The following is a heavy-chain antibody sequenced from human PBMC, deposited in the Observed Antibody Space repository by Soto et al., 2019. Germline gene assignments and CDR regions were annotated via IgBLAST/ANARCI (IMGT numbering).Heavy chain of an antibody. D-gene: IGHD6-19*01. J-gene: IGHJ6*02. CDR1: GYTFTSYA. V-gene: IGHV1-3*01. CDR3: ARDGTSGWSTGVDV. CDR2: IHAGNGNA. Sequence: ASVKVSCKASGYTFTSYAMHWVRQAPGQSLEWMGWIHAGNGNAKYSQKFQGRVTITRDTSASIVYMELSSLRSEDTAVYYCARDGTSGWSTGVDVWGQGTTVTVSS.